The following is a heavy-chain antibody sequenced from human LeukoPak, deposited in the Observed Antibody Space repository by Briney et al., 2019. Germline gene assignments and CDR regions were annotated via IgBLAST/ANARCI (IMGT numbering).Heavy chain of an antibody. CDR3: ARDRQRYSSSSRAFGY. V-gene: IGHV3-21*01. J-gene: IGHJ4*02. CDR1: GFTFSSYS. CDR2: ISSSSSYI. D-gene: IGHD6-6*01. Sequence: GGSLRLSCAASGFTFSSYSMNWVRQAPGKGLEWVSSISSSSSYIYYADSVKGRFTISRDNAKNSLYLQMNSLRAEDTAVYYCARDRQRYSSSSRAFGYWGQGTLVTVSS.